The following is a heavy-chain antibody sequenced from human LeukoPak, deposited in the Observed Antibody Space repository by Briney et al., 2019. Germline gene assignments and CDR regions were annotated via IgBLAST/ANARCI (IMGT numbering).Heavy chain of an antibody. V-gene: IGHV1-69*05. J-gene: IGHJ4*02. D-gene: IGHD2-15*01. CDR2: IIPIFGTA. CDR1: GGTFSSYA. Sequence: SVKVSCKASGGTFSSYAISWVRQAPGQGLEWMGGIIPIFGTANYAQKFQGRVTITTDESTSTAYMELSSLRSEDTAVYYCARGGEVVVAAHDYWGQGTLVTVSS. CDR3: ARGGEVVVAAHDY.